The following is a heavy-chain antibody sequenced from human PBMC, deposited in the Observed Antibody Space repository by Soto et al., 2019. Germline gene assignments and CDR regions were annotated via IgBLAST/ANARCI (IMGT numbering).Heavy chain of an antibody. V-gene: IGHV1-8*01. D-gene: IGHD1-26*01. CDR3: ARGVSAGVDY. J-gene: IGHJ4*02. CDR2: MEPSTGRT. CDR1: GYSFTSLD. Sequence: GASVKVSFKASGYSFTSLDINWVRQTAGQGLEWMGWMEPSTGRTGYAQKFQGRVTMTRDTSINTAYMELTTLTSDDTAFYYCARGVSAGVDYWGQGTLVTVPQ.